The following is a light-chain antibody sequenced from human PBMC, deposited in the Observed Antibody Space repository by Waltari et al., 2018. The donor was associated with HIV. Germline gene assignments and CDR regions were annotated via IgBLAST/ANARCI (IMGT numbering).Light chain of an antibody. CDR2: GAS. CDR1: QGVSSY. Sequence: AIRMTQSPSSLSASTGDRVTISCLVSQGVSSYLAWYQQKPGKAPKLLIYGASTLQSGVPSRFSGSGSGTNFTLTISCLQSEDFATYFCQQYYTYPWTFGQGTKVEIK. CDR3: QQYYTYPWT. J-gene: IGKJ1*01. V-gene: IGKV1-8*01.